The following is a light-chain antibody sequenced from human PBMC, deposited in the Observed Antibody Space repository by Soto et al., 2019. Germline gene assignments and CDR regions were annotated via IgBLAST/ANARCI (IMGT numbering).Light chain of an antibody. CDR1: NIGSKS. Sequence: SYELTQPPSVSVAPGKTARIPGGGNNIGSKSVHWYQQKPGQAPVLVIYYDSDRPSGIPERFSGSNSGNTATLTISRVEAGDEADYYCQVWDSSSDHVVFGGGTKLTVL. V-gene: IGLV3-21*04. J-gene: IGLJ2*01. CDR2: YDS. CDR3: QVWDSSSDHVV.